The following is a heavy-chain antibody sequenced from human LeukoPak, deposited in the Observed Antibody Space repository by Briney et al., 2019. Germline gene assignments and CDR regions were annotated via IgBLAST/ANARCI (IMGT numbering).Heavy chain of an antibody. V-gene: IGHV1-2*02. CDR3: ARGIGRSVYDSSGYLRY. CDR1: GYTFTSYD. CDR2: INPNSGGT. D-gene: IGHD3-22*01. Sequence: ASVKVSCKASGYTFTSYDINWVRQAPGQGLEWMGWINPNSGGTNYAQKFQGRVTMTRDTSISTAYMELSRLRSDDTAVYYCARGIGRSVYDSSGYLRYWGQGTLVTVSS. J-gene: IGHJ4*02.